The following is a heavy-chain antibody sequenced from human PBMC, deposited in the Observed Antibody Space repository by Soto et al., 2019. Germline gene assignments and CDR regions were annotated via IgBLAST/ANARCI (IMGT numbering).Heavy chain of an antibody. CDR1: GGTFSSYT. J-gene: IGHJ4*02. Sequence: SVKVSCKASGGTFSSYTISWVRQAPGQGLGWMGRIIPILGIANYAQKFQGRVAITADKSTSTAYVELSSLRSEDTAVYYCAREAPGIAVAGTQYWGQGTLVTVSS. CDR3: AREAPGIAVAGTQY. D-gene: IGHD6-19*01. V-gene: IGHV1-69*04. CDR2: IIPILGIA.